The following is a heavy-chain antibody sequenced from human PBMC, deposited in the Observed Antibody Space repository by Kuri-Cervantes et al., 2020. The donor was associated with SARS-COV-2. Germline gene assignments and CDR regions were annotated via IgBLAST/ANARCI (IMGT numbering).Heavy chain of an antibody. J-gene: IGHJ1*01. Sequence: GGSLRLSCAASGFTFSSYAIHWVRQAPGKGLEWVALISYDGSDKNYADSVKGRFTISRDNSKNTLYLQMNTLKTEDTAVFYCASDASYSGSYGSFQHWGQGTLVTVSS. CDR1: GFTFSSYA. CDR3: ASDASYSGSYGSFQH. D-gene: IGHD1-26*01. V-gene: IGHV3-30*01. CDR2: ISYDGSDK.